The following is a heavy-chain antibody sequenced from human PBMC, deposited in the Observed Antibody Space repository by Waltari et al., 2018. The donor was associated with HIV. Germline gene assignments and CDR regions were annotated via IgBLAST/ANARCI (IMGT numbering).Heavy chain of an antibody. V-gene: IGHV3-49*04. CDR3: ARTTVTYFDS. CDR2: IRSKADAGGTA. J-gene: IGHJ4*02. CDR1: GFNFGAYL. Sequence: EVQLVESGGDLVQPGRSLRLSWSASGFNFGAYLMSWVRQAPGKGLEWVGLIRSKADAGGTAEYAASVKGRFTISRDDSRSIAYLQMNSLKSEDTAVYYCARTTVTYFDSWGQGTLVSVSS. D-gene: IGHD4-17*01.